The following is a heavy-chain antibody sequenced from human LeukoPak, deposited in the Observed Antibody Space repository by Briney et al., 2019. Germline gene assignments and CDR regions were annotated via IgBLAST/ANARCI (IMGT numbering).Heavy chain of an antibody. CDR3: ARGRDGYNLG. CDR2: TYYSGTT. CDR1: GGSISSGTYY. V-gene: IGHV4-39*07. D-gene: IGHD5-24*01. J-gene: IGHJ4*02. Sequence: SETLSLTCTVSGGSISSGTYYWGWIRQPPGKGLEWIGITYYSGTTYYNPSLKSRVTISVDTSRNQFSLKLNSVTAADTAVYYCARGRDGYNLGWGQGTLVTVSS.